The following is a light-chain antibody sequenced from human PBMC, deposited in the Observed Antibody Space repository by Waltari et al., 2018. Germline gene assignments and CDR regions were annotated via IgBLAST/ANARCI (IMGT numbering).Light chain of an antibody. CDR3: CSYAGTSMYV. Sequence: QSALTQPASVSGSPGQSITLSCTGSRIDVESYNLVSWYQQNPGKAPKLIIYEVNKRPSGVAYRFSGSKSGNTASLTISGLQADDEADYYCCSYAGTSMYVFGTGTKVTV. J-gene: IGLJ1*01. CDR2: EVN. V-gene: IGLV2-23*02. CDR1: RIDVESYNL.